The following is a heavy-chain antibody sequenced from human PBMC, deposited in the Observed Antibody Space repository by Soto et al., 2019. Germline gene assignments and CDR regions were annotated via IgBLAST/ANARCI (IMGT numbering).Heavy chain of an antibody. V-gene: IGHV3-23*01. CDR1: DFICIDVS. CDR2: ISGSGFKK. D-gene: IGHD1-26*01. J-gene: IGHJ5*02. CDR3: AKNQGVELVPLATVDWFDP. Sequence: FLTLSCTSDDFICIDVSMGWARKRQGKGVEWISSISGSGFKKYYADSVKGRFTISRDNSKSTVYLELNNLSAEDTAVYHCAKNQGVELVPLATVDWFDPCGQGCVVSVSS.